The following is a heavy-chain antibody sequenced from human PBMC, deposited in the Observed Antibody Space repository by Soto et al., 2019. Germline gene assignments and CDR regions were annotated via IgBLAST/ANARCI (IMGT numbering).Heavy chain of an antibody. Sequence: VVSPRLSCAASGFTFSSYAMSWVRQAPGKGLEWVSAISGSGGSTYYADSVKGRFTISRDNSKNTLYLQMNSLRAEDTAVYYCAKRGGAADYYCYYGMDGWGQGTTVTVYS. D-gene: IGHD1-26*01. CDR1: GFTFSSYA. J-gene: IGHJ6*02. V-gene: IGHV3-23*01. CDR2: ISGSGGST. CDR3: AKRGGAADYYCYYGMDG.